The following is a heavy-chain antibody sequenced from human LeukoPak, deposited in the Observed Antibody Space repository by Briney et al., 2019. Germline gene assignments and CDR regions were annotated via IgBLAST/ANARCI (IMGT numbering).Heavy chain of an antibody. D-gene: IGHD1-7*01. CDR1: GFTVGNNY. Sequence: GGSLRLSCAASGFTVGNNYMKWIRQAPGKGLEWVAVISKDGSDKYYPGSVRGRFTISRDNSKNTIYLQMDSLRAEDTAIYYCARDYWWNYDYWGQGTLVTVSS. V-gene: IGHV3-30-3*01. CDR3: ARDYWWNYDY. CDR2: ISKDGSDK. J-gene: IGHJ4*02.